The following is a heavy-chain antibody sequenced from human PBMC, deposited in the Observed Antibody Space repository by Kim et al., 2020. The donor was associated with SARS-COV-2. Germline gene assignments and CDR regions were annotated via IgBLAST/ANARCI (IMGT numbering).Heavy chain of an antibody. CDR1: DFTFGRFP. J-gene: IGHJ3*02. Sequence: GGSLRLSCKGSDFTFGRFPMNWVRQAPGKGPEWVSVIAGSGGTTDYADSVKGRFTISRDNSKNTLYLEMNSLGVEDTAVYYCAQDRLGHGFDIWGQGTMVIVSS. D-gene: IGHD5-12*01. V-gene: IGHV3-23*01. CDR2: IAGSGGTT. CDR3: AQDRLGHGFDI.